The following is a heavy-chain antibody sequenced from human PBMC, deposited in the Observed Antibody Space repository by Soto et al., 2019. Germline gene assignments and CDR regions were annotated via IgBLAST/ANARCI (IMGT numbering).Heavy chain of an antibody. V-gene: IGHV3-64D*08. CDR1: GFTFSSYA. CDR2: ISSNGGST. J-gene: IGHJ4*02. Sequence: PGGSLRLSCSASGFTFSSYAMHWVRQAPGKGLEYVSAISSNGGSTYYADSVKGRFTISRDNSKNTLYLQMSSLRAEDTAVYYCVKGRIQLWTAPDYWGQGTLVTVSS. CDR3: VKGRIQLWTAPDY. D-gene: IGHD5-18*01.